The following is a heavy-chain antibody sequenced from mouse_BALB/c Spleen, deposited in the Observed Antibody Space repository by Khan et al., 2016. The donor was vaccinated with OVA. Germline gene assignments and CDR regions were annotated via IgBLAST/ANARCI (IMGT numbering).Heavy chain of an antibody. CDR3: TRIYRSDFDY. V-gene: IGHV1-20*02. J-gene: IGHJ2*01. Sequence: EVQLQESGPELVKPGASVKISCKASGYSFTGYFMNWVMQSHGKSLEWIGRINPHIGETLYNQKFKDKATLTVDESSSTAHMELRSLASADSAVDYYTRIYRSDFDYWGQGTTLTVSS. D-gene: IGHD1-1*01. CDR1: GYSFTGYF. CDR2: INPHIGET.